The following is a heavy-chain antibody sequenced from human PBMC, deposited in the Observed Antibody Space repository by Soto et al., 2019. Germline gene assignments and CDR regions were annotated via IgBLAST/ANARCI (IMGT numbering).Heavy chain of an antibody. V-gene: IGHV4-34*01. J-gene: IGHJ4*02. CDR1: GGSFSGYY. Sequence: QVQLQQWGAGLLKPSETLSLTCAVYGGSFSGYYWSWIRQPPGKGLEWIGEINHSGSTNYNPSLKSRVTISVDTSKNQFSLKLSSVTAADTAVYYCARAYSYGRPKGQRFDYWGQGTLVTVSS. D-gene: IGHD5-18*01. CDR3: ARAYSYGRPKGQRFDY. CDR2: INHSGST.